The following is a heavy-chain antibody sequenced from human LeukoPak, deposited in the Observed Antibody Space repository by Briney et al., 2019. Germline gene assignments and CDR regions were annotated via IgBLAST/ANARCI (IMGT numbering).Heavy chain of an antibody. CDR3: ARGRRRYSSSWYRLPDAFDI. CDR2: INHSGST. Sequence: SETLSLTCAVYGGSFSGYYWSWIRQPPGKGLEWIGEINHSGSTNYNPSLKSRVTISVDTSKNQFSLKLSSVTAADTAVYYCARGRRRYSSSWYRLPDAFDIWGQGTMVTVSS. V-gene: IGHV4-34*01. D-gene: IGHD6-13*01. CDR1: GGSFSGYY. J-gene: IGHJ3*02.